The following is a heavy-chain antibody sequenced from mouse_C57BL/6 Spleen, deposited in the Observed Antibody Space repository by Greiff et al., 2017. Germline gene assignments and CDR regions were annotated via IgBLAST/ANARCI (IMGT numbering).Heavy chain of an antibody. V-gene: IGHV5-6*01. Sequence: EVHLVESGGDLVKPGGSLKLSCAASGFTFSSYGMSWVRQTPDKRLEWVATISSGGSYTYYPDSVKGRFTISRDNAKNTLYLQMSSLKSEDTAMYYCASLGYGSSFDYWGQGTTLTVSS. CDR1: GFTFSSYG. J-gene: IGHJ2*01. CDR3: ASLGYGSSFDY. D-gene: IGHD1-1*01. CDR2: ISSGGSYT.